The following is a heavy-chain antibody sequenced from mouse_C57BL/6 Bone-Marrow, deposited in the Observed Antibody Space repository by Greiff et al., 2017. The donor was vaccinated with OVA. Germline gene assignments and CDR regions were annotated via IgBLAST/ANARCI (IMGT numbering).Heavy chain of an antibody. Sequence: EVQRVESGAELVRPGASVKLSCTASGFNIKDDYMHWVKQRPEQGLEWIGWIDPENGDTEYASKFQGKATITADTSSNTAYLQLSSLTSEDTAVYYCTSCITTVVAPFAYWGQGTLVTVSA. J-gene: IGHJ3*01. CDR1: GFNIKDDY. CDR3: TSCITTVVAPFAY. CDR2: IDPENGDT. V-gene: IGHV14-4*01. D-gene: IGHD1-1*01.